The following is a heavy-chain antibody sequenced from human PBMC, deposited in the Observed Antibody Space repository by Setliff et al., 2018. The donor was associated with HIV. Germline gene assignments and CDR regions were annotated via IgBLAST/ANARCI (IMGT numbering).Heavy chain of an antibody. J-gene: IGHJ4*02. CDR3: ARLSGGMVPNY. D-gene: IGHD3-10*01. CDR1: GGPLTDHY. V-gene: IGHV4-34*01. CDR2: IHHSGTA. Sequence: PSETLSLTCAVHGGPLTDHYWNWIRQSPGKGLEWIGSIHHSGTAYDNPSLKSRVTISVDPSKNQILLRLSSVTAADTAVYYCARLSGGMVPNYWGQGTLVTVSS.